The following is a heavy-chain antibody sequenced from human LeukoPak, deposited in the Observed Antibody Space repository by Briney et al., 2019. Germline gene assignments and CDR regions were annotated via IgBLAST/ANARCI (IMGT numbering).Heavy chain of an antibody. D-gene: IGHD3-3*01. CDR2: IYYSGRT. CDR3: ARDRYDSYPMDV. V-gene: IGHV4-31*03. CDR1: GVSISSGDYY. Sequence: SETLSLTCTVSGVSISSGDYYWSWIRQHPGKGLEWIGYIYYSGRTYCNPSLKSRVTISVDTSKNQFSLKLNSVTAADTAVYYCARDRYDSYPMDVWGQGTTVTVSS. J-gene: IGHJ6*02.